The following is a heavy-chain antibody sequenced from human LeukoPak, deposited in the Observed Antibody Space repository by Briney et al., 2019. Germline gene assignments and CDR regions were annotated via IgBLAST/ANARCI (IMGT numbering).Heavy chain of an antibody. V-gene: IGHV4-39*07. D-gene: IGHD5-24*01. J-gene: IGHJ4*02. CDR1: GVSISSSNYY. CDR3: ARDRVEMATIHYFDY. CDR2: MSYSGST. Sequence: PSETLSLTCTVSGVSISSSNYYWGWIRQPPGKGLEWIGSMSYSGSTHYNPSLKSRVTISVDTSKNQFSLKLSSVTAADTAVYYCARDRVEMATIHYFDYWGQGTLVTVSS.